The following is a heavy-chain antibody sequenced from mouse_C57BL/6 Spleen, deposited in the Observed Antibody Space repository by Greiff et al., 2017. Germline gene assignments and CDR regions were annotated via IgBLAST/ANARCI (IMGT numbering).Heavy chain of an antibody. CDR3: TRKSHYYGSTYFDY. J-gene: IGHJ2*01. D-gene: IGHD1-1*01. CDR2: IDPETGGT. Sequence: QVQLQQSGAELVRPGASVTLSCKASGYTFTDYEMHWVKQTPVHGLEWIGAIDPETGGTAYNQKFKGKAILTADKSSSTAYMELRSLTSEDSAVYYGTRKSHYYGSTYFDYWGQGTTLTVSS. CDR1: GYTFTDYE. V-gene: IGHV1-15*01.